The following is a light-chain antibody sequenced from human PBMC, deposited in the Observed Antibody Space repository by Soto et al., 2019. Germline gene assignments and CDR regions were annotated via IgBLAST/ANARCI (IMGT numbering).Light chain of an antibody. CDR2: DAS. CDR3: KQRSNLPPA. CDR1: QSVSSY. V-gene: IGKV3-11*01. Sequence: EIVLTQSPATLSLSPGERATLSCRASQSVSSYLAWYQQKPGQAPRLLIYDASNRATGIPARFSGSGSGTDFTLTISSLEPYFFPVYYCKQRSNLPPAFCGGPKLEIK. J-gene: IGKJ4*01.